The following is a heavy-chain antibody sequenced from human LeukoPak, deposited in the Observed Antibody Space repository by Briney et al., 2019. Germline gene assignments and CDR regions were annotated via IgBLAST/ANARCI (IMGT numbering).Heavy chain of an antibody. CDR2: ISYDGSNK. Sequence: SCKASGYTFTSYAMYWVRQAPGKGLEWVAVISYDGSNKYYADSVKGRFTISRDNSKNTLYLQMNNLRAEDTAVYYCARDRFMVRGVSSAFDIWGQGTMVTVSS. J-gene: IGHJ3*02. D-gene: IGHD3-10*01. V-gene: IGHV3-30-3*01. CDR1: GYTFTSYA. CDR3: ARDRFMVRGVSSAFDI.